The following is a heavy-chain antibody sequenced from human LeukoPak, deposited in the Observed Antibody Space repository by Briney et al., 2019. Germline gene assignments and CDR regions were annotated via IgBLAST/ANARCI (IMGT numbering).Heavy chain of an antibody. D-gene: IGHD3-16*02. J-gene: IGHJ4*02. V-gene: IGHV3-11*01. CDR3: AGGGGEYDYVWGSSRQSAPY. CDR1: GFAFSDYY. CDR2: MSSTGSTI. Sequence: GGSLRLSCAASGFAFSDYYMGWIRQAPGKGLECVSYMSSTGSTISYAESVKGRFTISRDNAKHSLYLQMDSLRAEDTAVYYCAGGGGEYDYVWGSSRQSAPYWGLGTLVTVSS.